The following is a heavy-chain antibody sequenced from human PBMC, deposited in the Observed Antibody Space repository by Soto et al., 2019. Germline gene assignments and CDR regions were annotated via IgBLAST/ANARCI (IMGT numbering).Heavy chain of an antibody. CDR2: IYYSGST. CDR1: GGSISSYY. CDR3: ARRWGSAFDI. Sequence: PSETLSLTCTVSGGSISSYYWSWIRQPPGKGLEWIGYIYYSGSTNYNPSLKSRVTISVDTSKNQFSLKLSSVTAADTAVYYCARRWGSAFDIWGQGTIVTVSS. D-gene: IGHD3-16*01. J-gene: IGHJ3*02. V-gene: IGHV4-59*08.